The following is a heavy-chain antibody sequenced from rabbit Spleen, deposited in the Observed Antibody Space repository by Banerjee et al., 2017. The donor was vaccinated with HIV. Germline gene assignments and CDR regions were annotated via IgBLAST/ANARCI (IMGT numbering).Heavy chain of an antibody. V-gene: IGHV1S40*01. CDR3: ARDVVDVIGWNFSL. CDR2: IYTGNVKT. J-gene: IGHJ4*01. CDR1: GFAFSRGYA. D-gene: IGHD1-1*01. Sequence: QQLVESGGGLVKPGASLTLTCTASGFAFSRGYAMCWVRQAPGKGLEWIGGIYTGNVKTYYASWAKGRFTSSKTSSTTVTLQMTSLTAADTATYFCARDVVDVIGWNFSLWGPGTLVTVS.